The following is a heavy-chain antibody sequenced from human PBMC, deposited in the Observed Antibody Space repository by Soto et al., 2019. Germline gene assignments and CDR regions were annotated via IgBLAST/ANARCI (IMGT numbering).Heavy chain of an antibody. CDR3: AREITYGGGSFSLGL. V-gene: IGHV1-2*06. CDR1: GYFFTSHY. J-gene: IGHJ4*02. CDR2: INPNNGDT. D-gene: IGHD3-10*01. Sequence: QVQLVQSGAEVEKPGASVKVSCKTSGYFFTSHYIHWVRLAPGRGLEWMGRINPNNGDTNSPQKFQGRVTRTSDTAISTAYMEMSGLRSDDTALYYCAREITYGGGSFSLGLWGQGTLVTVSS.